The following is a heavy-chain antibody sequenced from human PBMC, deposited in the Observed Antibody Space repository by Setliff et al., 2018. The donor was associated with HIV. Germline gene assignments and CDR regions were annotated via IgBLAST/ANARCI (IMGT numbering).Heavy chain of an antibody. CDR1: GGSISSGSYY. Sequence: SETLSLTCTVPGGSISSGSYYWNWIRQPAGKGLEWIGRIYTSGSTNYNPSLKSRVTMSVDTSKNQFSLKLSSVTAADTAVYYCAKDRTSYGDYVLGPSFDLWGRGTLVTVSS. V-gene: IGHV4-61*02. J-gene: IGHJ2*01. D-gene: IGHD4-17*01. CDR3: AKDRTSYGDYVLGPSFDL. CDR2: IYTSGST.